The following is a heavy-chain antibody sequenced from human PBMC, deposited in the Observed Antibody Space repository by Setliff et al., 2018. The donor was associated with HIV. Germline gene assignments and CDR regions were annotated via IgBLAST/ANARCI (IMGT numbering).Heavy chain of an antibody. J-gene: IGHJ3*01. CDR1: GAVISGYS. Sequence: PSETLSLTCIVSGAVISGYSWSWIRPPPGKGLEWMGDIDSNGRPNYNTSLIRLLTGSADPSKNQISMKLSPVTAADPAIYACARLCSNGVCRPVGDHVFDVWGQETRFTVS. CDR2: IDSNGRP. CDR3: ARLCSNGVCRPVGDHVFDV. D-gene: IGHD2-8*01. V-gene: IGHV4-4*09.